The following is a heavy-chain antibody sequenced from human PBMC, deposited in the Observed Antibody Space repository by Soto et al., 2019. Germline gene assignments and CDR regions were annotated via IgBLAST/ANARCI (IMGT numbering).Heavy chain of an antibody. CDR3: AREGGLRFLEWLGGMDV. J-gene: IGHJ6*02. V-gene: IGHV4-30-2*01. CDR2: IYHSKNT. D-gene: IGHD3-3*01. Sequence: WTWIRQPPGKGLEWIGYIYHSKNTYYNPSLKSRVTISVDRSKNHFSLKLSSVTAADTAVYYCAREGGLRFLEWLGGMDVWGQGTTVTVSS.